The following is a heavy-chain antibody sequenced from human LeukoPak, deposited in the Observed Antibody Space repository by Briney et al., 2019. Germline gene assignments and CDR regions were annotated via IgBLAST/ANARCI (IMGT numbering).Heavy chain of an antibody. CDR1: GYTFTSYW. CDR2: IYPGDSDT. D-gene: IGHD4-17*01. CDR3: ARSYGDYWFNY. V-gene: IGHV5-51*01. Sequence: GGSLKISCKGSGYTFTSYWIGWVRQMPEKGLEWMGIIYPGDSDTRYSPSFQGQVTISADKSTNTAYLQWSSLKASDTAMYYCARSYGDYWFNYWGQGTLVTVSS. J-gene: IGHJ4*02.